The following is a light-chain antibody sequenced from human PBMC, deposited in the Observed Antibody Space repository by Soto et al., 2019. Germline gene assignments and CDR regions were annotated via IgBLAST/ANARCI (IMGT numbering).Light chain of an antibody. J-gene: IGKJ4*01. Sequence: EIQMTQSPTTLQAFVGDRVTITSIASHSISNWLACYQQKPGTAPKLLIYHASTLQSGVPSRFCGSGSGTDFTLIIISLQAEDFATYYCHQLTTYPSTFGGGTKLDIK. CDR1: HSISNW. CDR3: HQLTTYPST. V-gene: IGKV1-5*01. CDR2: HAS.